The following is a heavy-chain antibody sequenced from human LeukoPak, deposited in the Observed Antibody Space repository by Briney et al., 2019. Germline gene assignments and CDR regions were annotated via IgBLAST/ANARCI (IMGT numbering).Heavy chain of an antibody. CDR2: ISAYNGNT. D-gene: IGHD3-10*01. CDR1: GYTFTSYG. V-gene: IGHV1-18*01. J-gene: IGHJ5*02. CDR3: ARALQVTMVRGVITFWFDP. Sequence: ASVKVSCKASGYTFTSYGISWVRQAPGQGLEWMGWISAYNGNTNYAQKLQGRVTMTTDTSTSTAYMELRSLRSDDTAVYYCARALQVTMVRGVITFWFDPWDQGTLVTVSS.